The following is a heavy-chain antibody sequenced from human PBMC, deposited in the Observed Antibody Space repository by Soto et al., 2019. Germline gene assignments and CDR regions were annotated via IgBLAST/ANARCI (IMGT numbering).Heavy chain of an antibody. D-gene: IGHD2-15*01. CDR1: GFTFSSYA. J-gene: IGHJ3*02. V-gene: IGHV3-23*01. Sequence: EVQLLESGGGLVQPGGSLRLSCAASGFTFSSYAMSWVRQAPGKGLEWGSTISGGGDGTKYAEPVKGHFTISRYNAKNTLYLPLNSLRSEDTAIKYCANNGLGSLKTFCSGSGCHYVFDIWGQGPMVTVSS. CDR3: ANNGLGSLKTFCSGSGCHYVFDI. CDR2: ISGGGDGT.